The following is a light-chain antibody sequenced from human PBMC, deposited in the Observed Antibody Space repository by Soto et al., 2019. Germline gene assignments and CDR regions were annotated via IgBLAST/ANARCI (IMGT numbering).Light chain of an antibody. Sequence: SYELTQTPSVSVSPGQTASITCSGDKLGDKYACWYQQKPGQSPVLVIYQDSKRPSGIPERFSGSNSGNTATLTISGTQAMDEADYYCQGWDSSTVVFGGGTKVTVL. J-gene: IGLJ2*01. V-gene: IGLV3-1*01. CDR1: KLGDKY. CDR3: QGWDSSTVV. CDR2: QDS.